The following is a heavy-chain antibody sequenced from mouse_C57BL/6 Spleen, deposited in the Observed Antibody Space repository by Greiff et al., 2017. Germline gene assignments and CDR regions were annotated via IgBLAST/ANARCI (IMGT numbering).Heavy chain of an antibody. J-gene: IGHJ4*01. D-gene: IGHD1-1*01. CDR3: ARFGTTVVATNAMDY. CDR1: GYTFTSYW. CDR2: INPSNGGT. V-gene: IGHV1-53*01. Sequence: QVQLQQPGTELVKPGASVKLSCKASGYTFTSYWMHWVKQRPGQGLEWIGNINPSNGGTNYNEKFKSKATLTVDKSSSTAYMQLSSLTSEDSAVYYCARFGTTVVATNAMDYWGQGTSVTVSS.